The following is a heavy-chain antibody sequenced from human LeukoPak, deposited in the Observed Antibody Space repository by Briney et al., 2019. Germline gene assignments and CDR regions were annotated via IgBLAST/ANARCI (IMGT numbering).Heavy chain of an antibody. D-gene: IGHD5-12*01. J-gene: IGHJ4*02. V-gene: IGHV4-39*01. Sequence: SETLSLTCTVSGGSISSSSYYWGWIRQPPGKGLEWIGSIYYSGSTYYNPSLKSRVTISVDTSKNQFSLKLSSVTAADTAVYYCARHTPVDILDYWGQGTLVTVSS. CDR1: GGSISSSSYY. CDR3: ARHTPVDILDY. CDR2: IYYSGST.